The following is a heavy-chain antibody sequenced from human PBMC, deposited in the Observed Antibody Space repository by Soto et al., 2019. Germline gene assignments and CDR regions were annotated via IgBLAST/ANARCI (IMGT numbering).Heavy chain of an antibody. CDR3: ARDFRGIAAAGSDYYYGMDV. D-gene: IGHD6-13*01. CDR1: GYTFTSYY. CDR2: INPSGGST. V-gene: IGHV1-46*01. Sequence: GASVKFSCKASGYTFTSYYMHWVRQAPGQGLEWMGIINPSGGSTSYAQKFQGRVTMTRDTSTSTVYMELSSLRSEDTAVYYCARDFRGIAAAGSDYYYGMDVWGQGTTVTVSS. J-gene: IGHJ6*02.